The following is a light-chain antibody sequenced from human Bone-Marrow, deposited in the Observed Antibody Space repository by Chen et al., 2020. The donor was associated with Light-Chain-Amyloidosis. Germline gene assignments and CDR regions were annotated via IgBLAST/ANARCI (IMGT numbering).Light chain of an antibody. CDR1: NIGSTS. CDR3: QLGDRSSDRPV. Sequence: SYVLTQPSSVSVAPGQTATISCGGNNIGSTSVHWYQQTPGQAPLLVVYYDSDRPSGLPERLSGSNSGKTATLTIIRVEAGDEADYYFQLGDRSSDRPVFGGGTKLTVL. V-gene: IGLV3-21*02. J-gene: IGLJ3*02. CDR2: YDS.